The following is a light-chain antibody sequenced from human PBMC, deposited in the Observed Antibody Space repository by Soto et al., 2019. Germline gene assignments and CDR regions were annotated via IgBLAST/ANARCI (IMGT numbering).Light chain of an antibody. CDR2: EVN. Sequence: QSALTQPPSASGSPGQSVTISCTGASSDVGGNDYVSWYQHHPGKVPKLMIFEVNKRPSGVPHRFSGSKSGNTASLTVSGPQAEDEADYYCCSYGFAGSDYLVFGGGTKLTVL. CDR1: SSDVGGNDY. V-gene: IGLV2-8*01. J-gene: IGLJ3*02. CDR3: CSYGFAGSDYLV.